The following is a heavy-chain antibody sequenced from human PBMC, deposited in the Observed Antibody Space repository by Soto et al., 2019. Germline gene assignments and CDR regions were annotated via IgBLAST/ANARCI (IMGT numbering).Heavy chain of an antibody. Sequence: QITLKESGPTLVKPTQTLTLTCTFSGFSLSTSGVGVGWIRQPPGKALEWLALIYWNDDKSYSTSLKSRLTITKDTSKNHVVLTMTNMDPVDTATYYCAHWGITMVRGVTASYFDYWGQGTLVTVSS. CDR3: AHWGITMVRGVTASYFDY. D-gene: IGHD3-10*01. V-gene: IGHV2-5*01. CDR2: IYWNDDK. CDR1: GFSLSTSGVG. J-gene: IGHJ4*02.